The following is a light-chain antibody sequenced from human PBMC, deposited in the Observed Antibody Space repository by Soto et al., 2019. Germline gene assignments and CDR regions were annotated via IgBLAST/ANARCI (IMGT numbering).Light chain of an antibody. J-gene: IGKJ5*01. V-gene: IGKV1-33*01. CDR3: QQYNAWPPIT. CDR2: DAS. CDR1: QDIRDY. Sequence: DIQMTQSPSSLSASIGDRVTITFQASQDIRDYLNWFQQKPGQAPKLLIYDASTGATVIPARFSGSGSGTEFTLTISSLQSEDFAVYYCQQYNAWPPITFGQGTRLEIK.